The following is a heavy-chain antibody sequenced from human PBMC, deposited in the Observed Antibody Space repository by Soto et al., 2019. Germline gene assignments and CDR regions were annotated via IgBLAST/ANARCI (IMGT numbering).Heavy chain of an antibody. V-gene: IGHV3-30*18. Sequence: QEQLVESGGGVVQPGRSLRLSCAASGFTFSSYGMHGVRQAPGKGLEWVAVISYDGSNKYYVDSVKGRFTISRDNSKNTLHLQMNSLRAEDTAVYYCAKGSTAMTYFDYWGQGTLVTVS. J-gene: IGHJ4*02. D-gene: IGHD5-18*01. CDR2: ISYDGSNK. CDR1: GFTFSSYG. CDR3: AKGSTAMTYFDY.